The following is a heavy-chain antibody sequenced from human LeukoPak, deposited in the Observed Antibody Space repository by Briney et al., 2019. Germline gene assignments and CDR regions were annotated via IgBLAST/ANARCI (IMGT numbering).Heavy chain of an antibody. CDR2: ISSSSSHI. J-gene: IGHJ3*02. CDR3: ARDQYYSDNSGYPSDI. V-gene: IGHV3-21*04. CDR1: GFTFSVYN. Sequence: GGSLRLSCAASGFTFSVYNMPWVRQAPGKGLEWVSFISSSSSHIYYADSVRGRFTISRENAENSLYLQMNSLRAEDTAMYYCARDQYYSDNSGYPSDIWGQGTMVTVSS. D-gene: IGHD3-22*01.